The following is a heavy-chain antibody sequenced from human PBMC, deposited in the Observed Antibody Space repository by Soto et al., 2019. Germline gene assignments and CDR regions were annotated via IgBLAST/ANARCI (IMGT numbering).Heavy chain of an antibody. Sequence: EVQLVESGGALVQPGGSLRLSCAASGFTFSNYAMNWVRQAPGKGLEWVSYISTGDSPIYYADSVKGRFTISRDNAKKSLYLQMISLRAEDTAVYYCATVCRFCSGSNSLYWGRGTLVTVPS. D-gene: IGHD2-15*01. CDR1: GFTFSNYA. J-gene: IGHJ4*02. V-gene: IGHV3-48*01. CDR2: ISTGDSPI. CDR3: ATVCRFCSGSNSLY.